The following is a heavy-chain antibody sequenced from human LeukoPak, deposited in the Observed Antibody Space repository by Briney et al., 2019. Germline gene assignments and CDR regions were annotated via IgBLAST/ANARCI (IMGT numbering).Heavy chain of an antibody. CDR2: ISGSSSYI. D-gene: IGHD2-15*01. CDR3: ARDREGYCSGGTCTNFDY. J-gene: IGHJ4*02. CDR1: GFTFSSYS. V-gene: IGHV3-21*01. Sequence: PGGSLRLSCAASGFTFSSYSMNWVRQAPGKGLEWVSSISGSSSYIYYADSVKGRFTISRDNAKNSLYLQMNSLRAGDTAVYYCARDREGYCSGGTCTNFDYWGQGTLVTVSS.